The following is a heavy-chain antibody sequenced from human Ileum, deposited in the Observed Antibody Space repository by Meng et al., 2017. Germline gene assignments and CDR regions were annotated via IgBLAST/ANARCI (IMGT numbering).Heavy chain of an antibody. V-gene: IGHV4-34*01. Sequence: QVQLQQWGTGLLKPSETLSLTCAGYGGSFSGYYWSWIRQPPGKGLEWIGEINHSGSTNYNPSLKSRVTISVDTSKNQFSLKLSSVTAADTAVYYCSRTSYYDNSGYYPGWGQGTLVTVSS. J-gene: IGHJ4*02. D-gene: IGHD3-22*01. CDR3: SRTSYYDNSGYYPG. CDR1: GGSFSGYY. CDR2: INHSGST.